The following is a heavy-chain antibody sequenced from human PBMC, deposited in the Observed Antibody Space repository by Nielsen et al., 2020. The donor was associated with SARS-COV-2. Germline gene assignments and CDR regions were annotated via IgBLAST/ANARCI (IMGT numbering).Heavy chain of an antibody. Sequence: GESLKISCAASGFTFSSYSMNWVRQAPGKGLEWVSYISSSSSTIYYADSVKGRFTISRDNAKNSLYLQMNSLGAEDTALYSCARGLTYKYSAGPDALDLWGQGTLVTVSS. CDR2: ISSSSSTI. CDR1: GFTFSSYS. D-gene: IGHD5-12*01. CDR3: ARGLTYKYSAGPDALDL. J-gene: IGHJ3*01. V-gene: IGHV3-48*01.